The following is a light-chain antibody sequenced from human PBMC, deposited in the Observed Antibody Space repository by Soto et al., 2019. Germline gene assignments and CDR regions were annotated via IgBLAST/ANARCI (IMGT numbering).Light chain of an antibody. CDR3: QQYGSSGT. CDR1: QSVSNNY. Sequence: VLTQCAGTMSLSPGARATLSYRASQSVSNNYLAWYQQKPGQAPRLLIYGASNRATGIPDRFSGSGSGTDFTLTISRLEPEDFAVYYCQQYGSSGTFGQGTKVDIK. CDR2: GAS. J-gene: IGKJ1*01. V-gene: IGKV3-20*01.